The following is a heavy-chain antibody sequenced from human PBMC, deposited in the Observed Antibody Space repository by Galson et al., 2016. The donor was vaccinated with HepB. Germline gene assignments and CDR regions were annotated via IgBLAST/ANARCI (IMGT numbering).Heavy chain of an antibody. Sequence: PALVKPTQTLTLTCTFSGFSLSASGMSVSWIRQPPGQALEWLTRIHWDDDKFYSTSLKTRLTVSKDSSINQVVLTMTNMDPIDTATYYCARFTSEGFDFWGQGTLVTVSS. J-gene: IGHJ4*02. V-gene: IGHV2-70*17. CDR1: GFSLSASGMS. CDR3: ARFTSEGFDF. CDR2: IHWDDDK.